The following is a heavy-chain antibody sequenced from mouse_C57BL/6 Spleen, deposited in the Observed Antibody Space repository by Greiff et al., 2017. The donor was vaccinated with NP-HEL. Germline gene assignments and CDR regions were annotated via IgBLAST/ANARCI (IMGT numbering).Heavy chain of an antibody. Sequence: EVQLVESGPGLVKPSQSLSLTCSVTGYSITSGYYWNWIRQFPGNKLEWMGYISYDGSNNYNPSLKNRISITRDTSKNQFFLKLNSVTTEDTATYYCARNYGSSYLDVWGTGTTVTVSS. J-gene: IGHJ1*03. CDR1: GYSITSGYY. D-gene: IGHD1-1*01. CDR2: ISYDGSN. CDR3: ARNYGSSYLDV. V-gene: IGHV3-6*01.